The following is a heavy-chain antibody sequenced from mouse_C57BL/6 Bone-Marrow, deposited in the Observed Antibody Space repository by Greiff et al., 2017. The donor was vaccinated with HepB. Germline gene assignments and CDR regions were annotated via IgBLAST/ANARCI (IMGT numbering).Heavy chain of an antibody. V-gene: IGHV1-50*01. CDR1: GYTFTSYW. CDR2: IDPSDSYT. CDR3: SREGGAYWYFDV. J-gene: IGHJ1*03. Sequence: VQLQQPGAELVKPGASVKLSCKASGYTFTSYWMQWVKQRPGQGLEWIGEIDPSDSYTNYNQKFKGKATLTVDTSSSTAYMQRSSLTSEDTAVYYCSREGGAYWYFDVGGTGTTVTVSS.